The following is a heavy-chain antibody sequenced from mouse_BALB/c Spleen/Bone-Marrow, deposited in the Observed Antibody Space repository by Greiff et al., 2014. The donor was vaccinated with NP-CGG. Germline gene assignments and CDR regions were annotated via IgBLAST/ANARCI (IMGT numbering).Heavy chain of an antibody. D-gene: IGHD2-2*01. J-gene: IGHJ2*01. Sequence: LQQSGSELVRPGASVKLSCKASGYTFTSYWMHWVKQRHGQGLEWIGNIYPGSGSTNYDEKFKSKGTLTVDTSSSTAYMHLSGLTSEDSAVYYCTREGWLRYFDYWGQGTTLTVSS. CDR3: TREGWLRYFDY. CDR1: GYTFTSYW. V-gene: IGHV1S22*01. CDR2: IYPGSGST.